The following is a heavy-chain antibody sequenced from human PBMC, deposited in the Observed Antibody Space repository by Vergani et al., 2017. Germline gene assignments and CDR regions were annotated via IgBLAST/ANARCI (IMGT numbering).Heavy chain of an antibody. CDR1: GFTFSSYA. Sequence: EVQLLESGGGLVQPGGSLRLSCAASGFTFSSYAMSWVRQAPGKGLEWVSAISGSGGSTYYADSVKGRFTIARDNSKNTLYLQMNSLRAEDTAVYYCAKDHVPKTYYYYDVDVWGKGTTVTVSS. V-gene: IGHV3-23*01. CDR3: AKDHVPKTYYYYDVDV. CDR2: ISGSGGST. D-gene: IGHD3-16*01. J-gene: IGHJ6*03.